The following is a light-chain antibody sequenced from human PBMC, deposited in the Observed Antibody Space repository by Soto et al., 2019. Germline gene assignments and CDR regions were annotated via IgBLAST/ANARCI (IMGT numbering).Light chain of an antibody. CDR3: SSYSSSTTVL. CDR2: EVV. J-gene: IGLJ2*01. Sequence: QSVLTQPASVSGSPGQSLTISCTGVSSDVGSYDLVSWYQQHPGKTPKLIILEVVNRPSGVSDRFSGSKSGNTASLTISGLQADDEADYYCSSYSSSTTVLFGGGTKVTVL. CDR1: SSDVGSYDL. V-gene: IGLV2-14*02.